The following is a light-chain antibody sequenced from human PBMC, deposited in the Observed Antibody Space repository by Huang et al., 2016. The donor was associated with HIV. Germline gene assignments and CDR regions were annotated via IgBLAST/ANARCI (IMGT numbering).Light chain of an antibody. Sequence: EIVLTQSPGTLSLSPGERATLSCRASQSVSSDVAWYQQKPGQAPRLLIYGASTRATGIPDRFRGSGSGTDFTLTISRLEPEDFAVYYCQQSDTSPQTFGQGTKLEIK. CDR2: GAS. J-gene: IGKJ2*01. CDR3: QQSDTSPQT. CDR1: QSVSSD. V-gene: IGKV3-20*01.